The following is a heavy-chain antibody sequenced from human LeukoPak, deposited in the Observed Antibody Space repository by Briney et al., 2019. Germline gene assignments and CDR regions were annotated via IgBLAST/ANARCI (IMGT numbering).Heavy chain of an antibody. CDR3: AREVTMVRDNWFDP. CDR1: GASITSYY. V-gene: IGHV4-59*06. D-gene: IGHD3-10*01. CDR2: IYYSGST. Sequence: SETLSLTCTVSGASITSYYWSWIRQPPGKGLEWIGYIYYSGSTYYNPSLKSRVTISVDTSKNQFSLKLSSVTAADTAVYYCAREVTMVRDNWFDPWGQGTLVTVSS. J-gene: IGHJ5*02.